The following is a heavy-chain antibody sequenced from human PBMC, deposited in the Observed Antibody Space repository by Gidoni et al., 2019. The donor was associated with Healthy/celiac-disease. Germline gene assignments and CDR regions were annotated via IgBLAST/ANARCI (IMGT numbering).Heavy chain of an antibody. CDR1: GFTFSDYY. D-gene: IGHD3-3*01. CDR3: ASPNPDITIFGVVTRAKNYYGMDV. CDR2: IRSSGSTI. Sequence: QVQLVESGGGLVKPGGSLRLSCAASGFTFSDYYISWLRQAPGKGLEWVSYIRSSGSTIYYADSVKGRFTISRDNAKNSLYLQMNSLRAEDTAVYYCASPNPDITIFGVVTRAKNYYGMDVWGQGTTVTVSS. J-gene: IGHJ6*02. V-gene: IGHV3-11*01.